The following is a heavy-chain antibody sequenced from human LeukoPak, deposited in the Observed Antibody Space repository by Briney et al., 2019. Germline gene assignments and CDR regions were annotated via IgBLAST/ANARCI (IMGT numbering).Heavy chain of an antibody. J-gene: IGHJ3*02. V-gene: IGHV3-21*01. CDR2: ISSSSSYI. CDR1: GFTFSSYS. Sequence: PGGSLRLSCAGSGFTFSSYSMNWVRQAPGKGLEWVSCISSSSSYIYYADSVKGRFTISRDNAKNSLYLQMNSLRAEDTAVYYCARWHESLNDAFDIWGQGTMVTVSS. CDR3: ARWHESLNDAFDI.